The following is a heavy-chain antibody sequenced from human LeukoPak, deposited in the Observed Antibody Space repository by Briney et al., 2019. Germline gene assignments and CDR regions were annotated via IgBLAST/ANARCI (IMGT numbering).Heavy chain of an antibody. CDR1: GYTFTDYY. Sequence: ASVKVSCKASGYTFTDYYMHWVRQAPGQGLEWMGWINPNSGGTNYAQKFQGRVTMTRDTSISTAYMELSSLRSDDTALYYCARGRAFMAVAGTLFEYWGQGTLVTVSS. J-gene: IGHJ4*02. V-gene: IGHV1-2*02. D-gene: IGHD6-19*01. CDR2: INPNSGGT. CDR3: ARGRAFMAVAGTLFEY.